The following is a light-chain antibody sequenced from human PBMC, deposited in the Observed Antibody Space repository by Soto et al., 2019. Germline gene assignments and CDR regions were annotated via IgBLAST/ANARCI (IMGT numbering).Light chain of an antibody. V-gene: IGLV8-61*01. CDR3: VLYMGSGIS. CDR1: SASVTTSYY. J-gene: IGLJ3*02. CDR2: NTN. Sequence: QTVVTQEPSFSVSPGGTVTLTCGLSSASVTTSYYHSWYQQTPGQAPRTLIYNTNIRSSGVPDRFSGSILGNKAALTITGAQADDESDYYCVLYMGSGISFGGGTKVTVL.